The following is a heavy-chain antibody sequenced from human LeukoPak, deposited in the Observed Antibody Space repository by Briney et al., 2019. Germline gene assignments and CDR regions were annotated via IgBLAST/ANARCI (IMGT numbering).Heavy chain of an antibody. Sequence: PGGSLRLSCAASGFTFSSYSMNWVRQAPGKGLEWASFISSSSSTIYYADSVKGRLTISRDNAKNSLYLQMNSLRAEDTAVYYCARDRGGSYSAIDYWGQGTLVTVSS. D-gene: IGHD1-26*01. J-gene: IGHJ4*02. V-gene: IGHV3-48*04. CDR1: GFTFSSYS. CDR2: ISSSSSTI. CDR3: ARDRGGSYSAIDY.